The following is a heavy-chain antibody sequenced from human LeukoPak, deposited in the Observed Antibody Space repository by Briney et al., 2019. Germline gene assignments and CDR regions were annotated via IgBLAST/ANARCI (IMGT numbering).Heavy chain of an antibody. CDR1: GGSISSGDYY. CDR3: ARVPFLAAPPPYYFDY. CDR2: IYYSGNT. Sequence: SQTLSLTCTVSGGSISSGDYYWSWIRQPPGKGLEWIGYIYYSGNTYYNPSLKSRVTISVDTSKNQFSLKLSSVTAADTAVYYCARVPFLAAPPPYYFDYWGQGTLVTVSS. V-gene: IGHV4-30-4*01. J-gene: IGHJ4*02. D-gene: IGHD2-15*01.